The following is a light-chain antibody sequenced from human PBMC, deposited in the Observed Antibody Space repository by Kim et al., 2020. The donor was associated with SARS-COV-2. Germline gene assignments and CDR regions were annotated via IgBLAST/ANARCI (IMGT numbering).Light chain of an antibody. V-gene: IGLV2-11*01. CDR2: DVT. CDR1: ESDIGGYNF. CDR3: CSYAGTYTLI. J-gene: IGLJ2*01. Sequence: QSALTQPRSVSGSPGQSVTISCTGTESDIGGYNFVSWYQQHPDKAPQPIIYDVTQRPSGVPDRFSGSRSGNTASLTISGLQAEDGAEYYCCSYAGTYTLIFGGGPQLTVL.